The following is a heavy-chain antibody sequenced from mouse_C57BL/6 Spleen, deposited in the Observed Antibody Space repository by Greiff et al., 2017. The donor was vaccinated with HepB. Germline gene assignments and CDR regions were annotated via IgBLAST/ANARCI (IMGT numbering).Heavy chain of an antibody. CDR2: ISYDGSN. V-gene: IGHV3-6*01. Sequence: EVKLMESGPGLVKPSQSLSLTCSVTGYSITSGYYWNWIRQFPGNKLEWMGYISYDGSNNYNPSLKNRISITRDTSKNQFFLKLNSVTTEDTATYYCASYDGYFDYWGQGTTLTVSS. CDR1: GYSITSGYY. CDR3: ASYDGYFDY. D-gene: IGHD2-3*01. J-gene: IGHJ2*01.